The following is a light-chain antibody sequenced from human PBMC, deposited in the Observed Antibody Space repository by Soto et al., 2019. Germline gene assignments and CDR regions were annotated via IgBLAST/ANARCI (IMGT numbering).Light chain of an antibody. J-gene: IGKJ4*01. CDR2: GAS. Sequence: EIVLTQSPGALSFSPVERANLSCMASQSVGTKLAWYQQTPGQAPRLLIYGASNRATGVPARISGSGSATEFTLTISSLQSEDFAVYYCQQYNHWPLTFGGGTKVDIK. CDR3: QQYNHWPLT. CDR1: QSVGTK. V-gene: IGKV3-15*01.